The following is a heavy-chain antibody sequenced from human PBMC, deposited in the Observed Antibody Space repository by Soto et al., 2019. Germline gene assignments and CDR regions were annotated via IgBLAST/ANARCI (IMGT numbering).Heavy chain of an antibody. D-gene: IGHD3-10*01. CDR2: IIPILGIA. CDR3: ASDYYGSGGGDY. V-gene: IGHV1-69*02. CDR1: GGTFSSYT. J-gene: IGHJ4*02. Sequence: QVQPVQSGAEVKKPGSSVKVSCKASGGTFSSYTISWVRQAPGQGLEWMGRIIPILGIANYAQKFQGRVTITADKSTSTAYMELSSLRSEDTAVYYCASDYYGSGGGDYWGQGTLVTVSS.